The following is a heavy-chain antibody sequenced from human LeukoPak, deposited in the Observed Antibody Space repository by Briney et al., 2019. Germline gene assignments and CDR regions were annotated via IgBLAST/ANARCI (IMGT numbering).Heavy chain of an antibody. Sequence: PGGSLRLSCAPSGFTFSSYAMHWVRQAPGKGLEWVAVISYAGSNKFYADSVRGRVTISRDNSKNTLYLQMNSLRAEDTAVYYRAKDSEQITAGYYDSSVDYFDYWGQGTLVTVSS. CDR1: GFTFSSYA. CDR2: ISYAGSNK. CDR3: AKDSEQITAGYYDSSVDYFDY. V-gene: IGHV3-30-3*01. J-gene: IGHJ4*02. D-gene: IGHD3-22*01.